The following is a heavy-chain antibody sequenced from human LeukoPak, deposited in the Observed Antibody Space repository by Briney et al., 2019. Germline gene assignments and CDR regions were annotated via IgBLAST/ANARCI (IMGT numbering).Heavy chain of an antibody. J-gene: IGHJ4*02. CDR1: GYTFTSYD. V-gene: IGHV1-8*01. D-gene: IGHD2-15*01. Sequence: ASVKVSCKASGYTFTSYDINCVRQATGQGLEWMGWMNPNSGNTGYAQKFQGRVTMTRNTSISTAYMELSSLRSEDTAVYYCARGRNIVVVVAATPLGYWGQGTLVTVSS. CDR2: MNPNSGNT. CDR3: ARGRNIVVVVAATPLGY.